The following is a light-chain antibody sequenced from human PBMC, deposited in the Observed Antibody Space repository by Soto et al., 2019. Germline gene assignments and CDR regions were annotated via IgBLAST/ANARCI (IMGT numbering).Light chain of an antibody. CDR1: QSIGKW. J-gene: IGKJ1*01. V-gene: IGKV1-5*03. CDR2: KAS. CDR3: QHYNSYSEA. Sequence: TQSPDTLSLSPGDRATLSCRASQSIGKWLAWYQQKPGKAPKLLIYKASTLKSGVPSRFSGSGSGTEFTLTISSLQPDDFETYYCQHYNSYSEAFGQGTKVDIK.